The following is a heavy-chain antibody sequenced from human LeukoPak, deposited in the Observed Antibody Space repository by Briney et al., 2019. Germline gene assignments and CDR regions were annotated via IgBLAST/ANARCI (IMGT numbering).Heavy chain of an antibody. CDR3: ARVGWEGDTYYDYVWGSQGHPPYYFDY. J-gene: IGHJ4*02. CDR2: IYYSGST. CDR1: GVSISSYY. V-gene: IGHV4-59*01. D-gene: IGHD3-16*01. Sequence: SETLSLTCTVSGVSISSYYWSWIRQPPGKGLEWIGYIYYSGSTNYNPSLESRVTISVDTSKNQFSLKLSSVTAADTAVYYCARVGWEGDTYYDYVWGSQGHPPYYFDYWGQGTLVTVSS.